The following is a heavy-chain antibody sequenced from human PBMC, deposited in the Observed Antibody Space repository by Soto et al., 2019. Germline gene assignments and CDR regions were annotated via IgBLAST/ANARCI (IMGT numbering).Heavy chain of an antibody. CDR2: ISGSGGST. V-gene: IGHV3-23*01. Sequence: PXGSLILSCAASGFTFSSYAMSWVRQAPGMGLEWVSAISGSGGSTYYADSVKGRYTISRDYSKNTLYLQMNSLRAEDTAVYYCAREMQAIVVVTATSIDYWGQESLVTVSS. CDR1: GFTFSSYA. CDR3: AREMQAIVVVTATSIDY. J-gene: IGHJ4*02. D-gene: IGHD2-21*02.